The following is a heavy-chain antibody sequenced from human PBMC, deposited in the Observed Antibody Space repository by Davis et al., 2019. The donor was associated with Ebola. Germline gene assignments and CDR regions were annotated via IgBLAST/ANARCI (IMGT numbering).Heavy chain of an antibody. D-gene: IGHD6-19*01. CDR1: GFTFSSYW. Sequence: PGGSLRLSCAASGFTFSSYWMSWVRQAPGKGLEWVANIKQDGSEKYYVDSVKGRFTISRDNAKNSLYLQMNSLRAEDTAVYYCARDRRFLYSSGWVDYWGQGTLVTVSS. CDR2: IKQDGSEK. J-gene: IGHJ4*02. V-gene: IGHV3-7*01. CDR3: ARDRRFLYSSGWVDY.